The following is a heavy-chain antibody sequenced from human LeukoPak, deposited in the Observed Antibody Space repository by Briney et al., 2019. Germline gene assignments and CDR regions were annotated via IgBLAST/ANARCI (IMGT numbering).Heavy chain of an antibody. Sequence: SETLSLTCTVSGGSISSGDCYWSWIRQPPGKGLEWIGYIYYSGSAYYNPSLKSRVTISVDTSKNQFSLKLSPVTAADTAEYYCARGQWLVLDYWGQGTLVTVSS. CDR1: GGSISSGDCY. J-gene: IGHJ4*02. CDR3: ARGQWLVLDY. D-gene: IGHD6-19*01. CDR2: IYYSGSA. V-gene: IGHV4-30-4*01.